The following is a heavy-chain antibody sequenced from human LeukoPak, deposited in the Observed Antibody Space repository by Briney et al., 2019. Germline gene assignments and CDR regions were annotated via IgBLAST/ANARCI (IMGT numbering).Heavy chain of an antibody. D-gene: IGHD2-2*02. V-gene: IGHV4-4*07. CDR1: GGSISTFY. J-gene: IGHJ4*02. CDR2: IYTGGTT. Sequence: TSETLSLTCSVSGGSISTFYWSWIRQPAGKGPEWIGRIYTGGTTNYNPSFKSRVTISLDKSRNQFSLKLRSVTAADTAVYYCAGEPVLRNSYTNYFDYWDQGTLVTVSS. CDR3: AGEPVLRNSYTNYFDY.